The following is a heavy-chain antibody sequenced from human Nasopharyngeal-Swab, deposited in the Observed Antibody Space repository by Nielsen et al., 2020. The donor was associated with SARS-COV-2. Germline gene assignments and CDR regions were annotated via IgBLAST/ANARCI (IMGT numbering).Heavy chain of an antibody. CDR1: GASISSYF. CDR2: IYYSGST. CDR3: ARRKEGVVPAALGMVFYYYYYMDV. D-gene: IGHD2-2*01. V-gene: IGHV4-59*12. J-gene: IGHJ6*03. Sequence: SETLSLTCTVSGASISSYFCSWIRQPPGKGLEWIGYIYYSGSTYYNPSLKSRVTISVDTSKNQFSLKLSSVTAADTAVFYCARRKEGVVPAALGMVFYYYYYMDVWGKGTTVTVSS.